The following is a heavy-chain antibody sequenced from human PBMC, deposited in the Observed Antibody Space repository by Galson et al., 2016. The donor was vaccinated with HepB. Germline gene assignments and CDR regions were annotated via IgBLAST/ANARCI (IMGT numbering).Heavy chain of an antibody. D-gene: IGHD3-22*01. J-gene: IGHJ2*01. CDR2: ISGTSRYV. Sequence: SLRLSCAASGFTFSDYYMSWIRQTPGKGLEWLSYISGTSRYVNYADSVKGRSTISRDDAKKSMFLEMTSLRAEDTAVYFCARAGYDSGGYYTNWYFDLWGCGTLVTVSS. CDR3: ARAGYDSGGYYTNWYFDL. V-gene: IGHV3-11*05. CDR1: GFTFSDYY.